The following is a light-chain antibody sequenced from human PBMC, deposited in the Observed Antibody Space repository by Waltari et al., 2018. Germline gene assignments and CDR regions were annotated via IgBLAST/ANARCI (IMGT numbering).Light chain of an antibody. V-gene: IGLV2-14*01. CDR1: SSDVGAYNF. CDR2: EVS. CDR3: SSYTTSTAPGV. J-gene: IGLJ1*01. Sequence: QSALTQPASVSGSPGQSITISCTGTSSDVGAYNFVSWYQQHTGKAPHLSIYEVSERPPGVSNRFSGSKSDNTASLTISGLQAEDEADYYCSSYTTSTAPGVFGAGTKVTVL.